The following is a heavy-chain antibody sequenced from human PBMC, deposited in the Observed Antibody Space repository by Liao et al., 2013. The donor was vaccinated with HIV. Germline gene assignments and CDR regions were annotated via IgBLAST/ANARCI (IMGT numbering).Heavy chain of an antibody. J-gene: IGHJ4*02. CDR1: GGSFSGYY. V-gene: IGHV4-34*02. CDR2: INQSGST. D-gene: IGHD3-22*01. CDR3: ARQDSSGALG. Sequence: QVQLQQWGAGLLKPSETLSLTCAVYGGSFSGYYWSWVRQPTGKGLEWIGEINQSGSTNYNPSLKSRVTISVDTSKNQFSLKLSSLTAADTAVYYCARQDSSGALGWGQGTLVTVSS.